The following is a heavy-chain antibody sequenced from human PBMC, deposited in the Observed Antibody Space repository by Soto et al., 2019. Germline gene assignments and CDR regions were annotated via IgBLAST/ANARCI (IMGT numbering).Heavy chain of an antibody. CDR2: FDPEDGET. V-gene: IGHV1-24*01. CDR3: ATESVTVTTRYFDY. J-gene: IGHJ4*02. Sequence: ASVKVSCKVPGYTLTELSMHWVRQAPGKGLEWMGGFDPEDGETIYAQKFQGRVTMSEDTSTDTAYMEMSSLRSEDTAVYYCATESVTVTTRYFDYWGQGTLVTVSS. D-gene: IGHD4-17*01. CDR1: GYTLTELS.